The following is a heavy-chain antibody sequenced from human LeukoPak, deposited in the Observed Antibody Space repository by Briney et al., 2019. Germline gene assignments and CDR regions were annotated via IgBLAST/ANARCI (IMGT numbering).Heavy chain of an antibody. V-gene: IGHV1-18*01. Sequence: ASVTVSCKASGYTFTSYGISWVRQAPGQGLEWMGWISAYNGNTNYAQKLQGRVTMTTDTSTSTAYMELSSLRSEDTAVYYCAREANDFWSGYYSHFDYWGQGTLVTVSS. CDR3: AREANDFWSGYYSHFDY. CDR2: ISAYNGNT. D-gene: IGHD3-3*01. J-gene: IGHJ4*02. CDR1: GYTFTSYG.